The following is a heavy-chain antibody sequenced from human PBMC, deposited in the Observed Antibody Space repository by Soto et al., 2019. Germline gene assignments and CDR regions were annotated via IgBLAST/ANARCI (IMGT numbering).Heavy chain of an antibody. CDR1: GGSISSGGYY. CDR2: IYYSGST. V-gene: IGHV4-31*03. CDR3: ARERAAIFDY. Sequence: QVQLQESGPGLVKPSQTLSLTCTVSGGSISSGGYYWSWFAQTQGKGLEWIGYIYYSGSTYYNPSLKSRVTISVDTSKNQFSLKLSSVTAADTAVYYCARERAAIFDYWGQGTLVTVSS. J-gene: IGHJ4*02. D-gene: IGHD2-2*01.